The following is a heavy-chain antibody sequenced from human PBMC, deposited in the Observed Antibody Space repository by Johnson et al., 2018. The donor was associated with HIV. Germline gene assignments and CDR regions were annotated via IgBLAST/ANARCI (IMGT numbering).Heavy chain of an antibody. V-gene: IGHV3-20*04. CDR3: ARDGESQQLPLGDAFDI. Sequence: VQLVESGGGVVRPGGSLRLSCAASGFTFDDYGMSWVRQAPGKGLEWVSGINWNGGSTYYADSVKGRFTISRDNSKNTLYLQMNSLRAEDTAVYYCARDGESQQLPLGDAFDIWGQGTMVIVSS. CDR1: GFTFDDYG. D-gene: IGHD6-13*01. J-gene: IGHJ3*02. CDR2: INWNGGST.